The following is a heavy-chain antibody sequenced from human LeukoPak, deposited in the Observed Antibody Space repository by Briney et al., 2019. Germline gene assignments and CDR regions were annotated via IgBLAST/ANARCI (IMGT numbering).Heavy chain of an antibody. CDR3: ASGAEAAAGPGALWY. J-gene: IGHJ4*02. CDR2: ISSSSSYT. V-gene: IGHV3-11*03. CDR1: GFTFSDYY. D-gene: IGHD6-13*01. Sequence: PGGSLRLSCAASGFTFSDYYMSWIRQAPGKGLEWVSYISSSSSYTNYADSVKGRFTISRGNAKNSLYLQMNSLRAEDTAVYYCASGAEAAAGPGALWYWGQGTLVTVSS.